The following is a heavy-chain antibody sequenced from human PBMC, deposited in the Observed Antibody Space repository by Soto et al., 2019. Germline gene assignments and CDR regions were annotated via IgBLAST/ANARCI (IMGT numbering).Heavy chain of an antibody. V-gene: IGHV3-30*18. CDR1: GFTFSSYG. J-gene: IGHJ6*01. D-gene: IGHD6-25*01. CDR2: ISYDGSNK. CDR3: AKVIQRFTPYYDYYGMDV. Sequence: QVQLVESGGGVVQPGRSLRLSCAASGFTFSSYGMHWVRQAPGKGLEWVAVISYDGSNKYYADSVKGRFTISRDNSKNTLYLQMNSLRAEDTAVYYCAKVIQRFTPYYDYYGMDVW.